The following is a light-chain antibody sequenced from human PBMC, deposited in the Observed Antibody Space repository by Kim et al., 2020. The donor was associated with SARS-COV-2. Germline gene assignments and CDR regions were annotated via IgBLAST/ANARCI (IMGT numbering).Light chain of an antibody. J-gene: IGKJ4*01. Sequence: SVGDRVTITCRASQSISSYLNWYQQKPGKAPKLLIYAASSLQSGVPSRFSGSGSGTDFTLTISSLQPEDFATYYCQQSYSTPPLTFGGGTEVDIK. V-gene: IGKV1-39*01. CDR2: AAS. CDR1: QSISSY. CDR3: QQSYSTPPLT.